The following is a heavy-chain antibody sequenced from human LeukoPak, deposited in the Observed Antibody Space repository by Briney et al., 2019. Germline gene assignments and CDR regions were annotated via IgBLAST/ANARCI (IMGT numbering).Heavy chain of an antibody. CDR3: AKAEQTITMIVVVITPPSYYFDY. V-gene: IGHV3-74*01. J-gene: IGHJ4*02. CDR2: VNSDGTTT. CDR1: GFTFNKYW. Sequence: PGGSLRLSCAASGFTFNKYWMHWVRQAPGKGLEWVPRVNSDGTTTTYADSVKGRFTISRDNAKNTLYLQMNSLRVEDTAVYYCAKAEQTITMIVVVITPPSYYFDYWGQGTLVTVSS. D-gene: IGHD3-22*01.